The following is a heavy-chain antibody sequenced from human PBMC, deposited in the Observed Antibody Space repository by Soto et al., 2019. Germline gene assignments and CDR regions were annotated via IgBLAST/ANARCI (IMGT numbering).Heavy chain of an antibody. CDR1: GYTFTSYG. CDR3: ARKDYPVDY. J-gene: IGHJ4*02. D-gene: IGHD3-16*01. CDR2: ISAYNGNA. V-gene: IGHV1-18*01. Sequence: VASVKFSCKASGYTFTSYGISWVRQAPGQGLEWMVWISAYNGNANDXXKLQGRVXXTTDTSTSTAXMELRXRRSDDTAVYYCARKDYPVDYWGQGTLVTVSS.